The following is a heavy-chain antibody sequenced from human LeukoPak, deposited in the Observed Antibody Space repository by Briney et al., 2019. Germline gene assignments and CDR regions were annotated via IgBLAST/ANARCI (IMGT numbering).Heavy chain of an antibody. CDR3: ARVLGGANSVHFDN. J-gene: IGHJ4*02. CDR1: GYTFGIYD. V-gene: IGHV1-8*03. D-gene: IGHD4/OR15-4a*01. CDR2: MNPNTGNP. Sequence: ASVKVSCKASGYTFGIYDISWVRQATGQGLEWRGWMNPNTGNPGYAQTFQGRVTITSDTSRSTVYMEMSSLRSEDTAVYYCARVLGGANSVHFDNWGQGTLVTVSS.